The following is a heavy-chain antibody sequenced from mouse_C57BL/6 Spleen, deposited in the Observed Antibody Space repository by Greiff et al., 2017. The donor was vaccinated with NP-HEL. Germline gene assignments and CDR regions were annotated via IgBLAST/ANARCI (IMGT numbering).Heavy chain of an antibody. CDR3: AIYDGYYGGVFFDY. D-gene: IGHD2-3*01. CDR1: GYTFTSYD. V-gene: IGHV1-85*01. J-gene: IGHJ2*01. CDR2: IYPRDGST. Sequence: VMLVESGPELVKPGASVKLSCKASGYTFTSYDINWVKQRPGQGLEWIGWIYPRDGSTKYNEKFKGKATWAVDTSSSTAYMELHSLTSEDSAVYFCAIYDGYYGGVFFDYWGQGTTLTVSS.